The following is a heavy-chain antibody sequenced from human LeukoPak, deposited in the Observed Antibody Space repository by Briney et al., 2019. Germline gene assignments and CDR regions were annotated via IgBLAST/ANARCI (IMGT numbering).Heavy chain of an antibody. CDR2: ISYDGSNK. D-gene: IGHD5-18*01. V-gene: IGHV3-30*18. CDR1: GLTFSSYG. CDR3: AKDTAHRYYGMDV. Sequence: SGRSLRLSCAASGLTFSSYGMHWVRQAPGKGLEWVAVISYDGSNKYYADYVKGRFTISRDNSKNTLYLQMNSLRAEDTAVYYCAKDTAHRYYGMDVWGKGTTVTVSS. J-gene: IGHJ6*04.